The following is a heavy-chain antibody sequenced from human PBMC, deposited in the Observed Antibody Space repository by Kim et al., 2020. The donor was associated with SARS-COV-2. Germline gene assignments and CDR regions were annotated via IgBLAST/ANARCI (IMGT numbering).Heavy chain of an antibody. CDR2: IWYDGSNK. Sequence: GGSLRLSCAASGFTFSSYGMHWVRQAPGKGLEWVAVIWYDGSNKYYADSVKGRFTISRDNSKNTLYLQMNSLRAEDTAVYYCARNSFKDTETTSYFDYWGQGTLVTVSS. CDR3: ARNSFKDTETTSYFDY. CDR1: GFTFSSYG. V-gene: IGHV3-33*01. J-gene: IGHJ4*02. D-gene: IGHD4-17*01.